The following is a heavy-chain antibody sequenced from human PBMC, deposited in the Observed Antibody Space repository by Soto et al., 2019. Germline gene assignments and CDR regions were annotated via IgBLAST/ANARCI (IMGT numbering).Heavy chain of an antibody. CDR3: ARLDYYGP. V-gene: IGHV4-34*01. Sequence: SETLSLTCAVYGGSFSGYYWSWIRQPPGKGLEWIGEINHSGSTNYNPSLKSRVTISVDTSKNQFSLKLSSVTAADTAVYYCARLDYYGPWGQGTLVTVS. CDR1: GGSFSGYY. CDR2: INHSGST. J-gene: IGHJ5*02. D-gene: IGHD3-22*01.